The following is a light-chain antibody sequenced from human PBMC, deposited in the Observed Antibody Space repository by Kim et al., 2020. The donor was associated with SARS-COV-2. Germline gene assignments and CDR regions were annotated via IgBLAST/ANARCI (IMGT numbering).Light chain of an antibody. CDR3: LTWGPGIRV. CDR1: RGHSTYA. V-gene: IGLV4-69*01. Sequence: SVKLTCTLSRGHSTYAIAWYQQLPEKGPRYLMNVDSDGSHTRGDGIPDRFSGSSSGAERHLTISSLQPEDEADYYCLTWGPGIRVFGGGTQLTVL. J-gene: IGLJ2*01. CDR2: VDSDGSH.